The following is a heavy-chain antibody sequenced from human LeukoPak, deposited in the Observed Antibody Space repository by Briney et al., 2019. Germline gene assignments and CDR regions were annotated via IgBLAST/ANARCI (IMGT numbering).Heavy chain of an antibody. CDR1: GFTFSSYS. Sequence: PGGSLRLSCAASGFTFSSYSMNWVRQAPGKGLEWVSYINSNSSTVYYADSVKGRFTISRDNAKNSLYLQMNSLRAEDTAVYYCAKALIVGVPAAPDYWGQGTLVTVSS. D-gene: IGHD2-2*01. CDR3: AKALIVGVPAAPDY. V-gene: IGHV3-48*01. CDR2: INSNSSTV. J-gene: IGHJ4*02.